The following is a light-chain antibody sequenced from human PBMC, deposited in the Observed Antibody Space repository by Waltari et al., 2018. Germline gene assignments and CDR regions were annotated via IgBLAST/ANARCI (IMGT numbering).Light chain of an antibody. V-gene: IGLV1-51*01. CDR3: GAWDSSLNSLV. CDR1: CPHIGNNY. Sequence: QSVLTQPASVSAAPGQKVTISCSRRCPHIGNNYVSWYQNVPGTAPKALIYNNNKRPSGLPDRFAGSKSGTSATLRITGLQTGDEADYYCGAWDSSLNSLVFGGGTKVTVL. J-gene: IGLJ2*01. CDR2: NNN.